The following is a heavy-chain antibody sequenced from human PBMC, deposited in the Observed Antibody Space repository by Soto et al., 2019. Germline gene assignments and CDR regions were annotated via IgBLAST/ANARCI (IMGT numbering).Heavy chain of an antibody. J-gene: IGHJ4*02. Sequence: SETLSLTCAVYGGSFSGYYWSWIRQPPGKGLEWIGEINHSGSTNYNPSLKSRVTISVDTSKNQFSLKLSSVTAADTAVYYCARVQNVDVVRVFDYWGQGTLVTVSS. CDR1: GGSFSGYY. D-gene: IGHD2-21*01. V-gene: IGHV4-34*01. CDR2: INHSGST. CDR3: ARVQNVDVVRVFDY.